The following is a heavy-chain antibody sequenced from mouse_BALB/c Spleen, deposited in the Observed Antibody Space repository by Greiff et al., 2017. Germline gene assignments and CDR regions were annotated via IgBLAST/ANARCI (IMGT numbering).Heavy chain of an antibody. J-gene: IGHJ4*01. Sequence: EVQLQESGPGLVKPSQSLSLTCTVTGYSITSDYAWNWIRQFPGNKLEWMGYISYSGSTSYNPSLKSRISITRDTSKNQFFLQLNSVTTEDTATYYCARKAGGFGYYAMDYWGQGTSVTVSS. V-gene: IGHV3-2*02. CDR2: ISYSGST. CDR3: ARKAGGFGYYAMDY. CDR1: GYSITSDYA.